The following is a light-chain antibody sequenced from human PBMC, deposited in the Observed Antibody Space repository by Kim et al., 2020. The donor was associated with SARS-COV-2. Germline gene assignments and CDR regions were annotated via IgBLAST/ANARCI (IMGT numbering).Light chain of an antibody. V-gene: IGLV1-40*01. CDR3: QSYDSSLSGSGV. Sequence: VTVSCTGSSSTIGAGYGVHWYQQLPGTAPKLLIYGNSNRPSGVPDRFSGSKSGTSASLAITGLQAEDEADYYCQSYDSSLSGSGVFGTGTKVTVL. CDR2: GNS. J-gene: IGLJ1*01. CDR1: SSTIGAGYG.